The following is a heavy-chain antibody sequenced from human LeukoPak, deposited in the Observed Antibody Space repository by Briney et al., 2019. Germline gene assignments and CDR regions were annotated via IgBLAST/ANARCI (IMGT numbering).Heavy chain of an antibody. D-gene: IGHD6-13*01. Sequence: GRSLRLSCAASGFTFSSYGTHWVRQAPGKGLEWVAVIWYDGSNKYYADSVKGRFTISRDNSKNTLCLQMNSLRAEDTAVYYCARDGIAAAGTQAFDIWGQGTMVTVSS. CDR1: GFTFSSYG. CDR2: IWYDGSNK. CDR3: ARDGIAAAGTQAFDI. J-gene: IGHJ3*02. V-gene: IGHV3-33*01.